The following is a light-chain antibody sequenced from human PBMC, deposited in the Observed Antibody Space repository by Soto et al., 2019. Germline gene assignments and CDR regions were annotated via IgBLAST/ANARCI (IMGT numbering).Light chain of an antibody. V-gene: IGKV3-20*01. CDR3: QKYGSSPWT. Sequence: EIVFTHSPVTLSLSPVERATLSFMASQSVSSSYLAWYQQKPGQAPRLLIYGASSRATGIPDRFSGSGSGTDFTLTISRLEPEDFAVYYCQKYGSSPWTFGQGTKVDIK. CDR1: QSVSSSY. J-gene: IGKJ1*01. CDR2: GAS.